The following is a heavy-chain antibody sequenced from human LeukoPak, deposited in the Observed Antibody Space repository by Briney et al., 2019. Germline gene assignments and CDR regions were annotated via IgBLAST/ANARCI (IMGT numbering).Heavy chain of an antibody. CDR2: INPNSGGT. CDR1: GYTFTGYY. J-gene: IGHJ5*02. V-gene: IGHV1-2*06. CDR3: ARSPEGGNWFDP. D-gene: IGHD3-16*01. Sequence: ASVKVSCKASGYTFTGYYMHWVRQAPGQGLEWMGRINPNSGGTNYAQKLQGRVTMTTDTSTSTAYMELRSLRSDDTAVYYCARSPEGGNWFDPWGQGTLVTVSS.